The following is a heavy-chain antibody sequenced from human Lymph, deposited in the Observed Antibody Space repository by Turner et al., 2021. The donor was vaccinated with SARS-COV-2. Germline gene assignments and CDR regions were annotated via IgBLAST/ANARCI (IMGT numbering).Heavy chain of an antibody. CDR1: GFTFSNYA. D-gene: IGHD3-16*01. V-gene: IGHV3-23*01. CDR3: AKSPLGEDYFDY. CDR2: ISGSGART. Sequence: EVQLLESGGDLVRPGGSLRPACAASGFTFSNYAMSWVRQAPGKGLDWVSDISGSGARTYYADSVKGRFTISRDNSKNTLFLQMNSLRADDTAIYYCAKSPLGEDYFDYWGQGTLVTVSS. J-gene: IGHJ4*02.